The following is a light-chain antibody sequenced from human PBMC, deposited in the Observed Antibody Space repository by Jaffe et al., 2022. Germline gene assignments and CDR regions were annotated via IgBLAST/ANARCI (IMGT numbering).Light chain of an antibody. CDR1: QSVSSN. Sequence: EIVMTQSPATLSVSPGERATLSCRASQSVSSNLAWYQQKPGQAPGLLIYGASARATGIPARFSGSGSGTEFTLTISSLQSEDFAVYYCQQYNNWPLTFGQGTRLEIK. V-gene: IGKV3-15*01. J-gene: IGKJ5*01. CDR3: QQYNNWPLT. CDR2: GAS.